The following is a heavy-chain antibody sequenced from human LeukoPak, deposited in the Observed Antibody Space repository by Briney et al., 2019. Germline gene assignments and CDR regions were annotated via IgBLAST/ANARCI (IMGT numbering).Heavy chain of an antibody. D-gene: IGHD6-25*01. CDR3: ARRSAAKDAFDI. CDR2: ISSSGSTI. V-gene: IGHV3-11*04. CDR1: GFTFSDYY. Sequence: GGSLRLSCAASGFTFSDYYMSWIRQAPGKGLEWVSYISSSGSTIYYADSVKGRFTISRDNAKNTLYLQMNSLRAADTAVYYCARRSAAKDAFDIWGQGTMVTVSS. J-gene: IGHJ3*02.